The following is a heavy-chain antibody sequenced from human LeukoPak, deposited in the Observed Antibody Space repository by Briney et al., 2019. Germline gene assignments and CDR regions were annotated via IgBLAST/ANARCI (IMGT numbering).Heavy chain of an antibody. CDR3: ARATRGYSYGPFYYFDY. Sequence: PGGSLRLSCAASGFTVSSKYMSWVRQAPGKGLEWVSVIYSGGSTYYADSVKGRFTISRDNSKNTLYLQMNSLRAEDTAVYYCARATRGYSYGPFYYFDYWGQGTLVTVSS. D-gene: IGHD5-18*01. V-gene: IGHV3-53*01. CDR2: IYSGGST. CDR1: GFTVSSKY. J-gene: IGHJ4*02.